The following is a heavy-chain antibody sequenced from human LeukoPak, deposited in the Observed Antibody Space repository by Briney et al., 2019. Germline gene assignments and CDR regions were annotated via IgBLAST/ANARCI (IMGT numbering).Heavy chain of an antibody. V-gene: IGHV1-46*01. CDR3: ARDWSGWFDP. Sequence: ASVKVSCKASGYTFSSYYVHWVRQAPGQGLEWMGIINPTGGSTNYPQKFQGRVTMTRDTSTSTVYMELSSLRFEDTAVYYCARDWSGWFDPWGQGTLVTVSS. J-gene: IGHJ5*02. CDR1: GYTFSSYY. CDR2: INPTGGST. D-gene: IGHD2-8*02.